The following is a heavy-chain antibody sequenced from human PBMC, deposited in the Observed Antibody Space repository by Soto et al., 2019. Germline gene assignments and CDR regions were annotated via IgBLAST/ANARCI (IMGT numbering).Heavy chain of an antibody. CDR3: ARIVWFGESSSYYYYGMDV. CDR2: IIPIFGTA. D-gene: IGHD3-10*01. Sequence: SVKVSCKASGGTFSSYAISWVRQAPGQGLEWMGGIIPIFGTANYAQKFQGRVTITADESTSTAYMELSSLRSEDTAVYYCARIVWFGESSSYYYYGMDVWGQGTTVTVSS. V-gene: IGHV1-69*13. J-gene: IGHJ6*02. CDR1: GGTFSSYA.